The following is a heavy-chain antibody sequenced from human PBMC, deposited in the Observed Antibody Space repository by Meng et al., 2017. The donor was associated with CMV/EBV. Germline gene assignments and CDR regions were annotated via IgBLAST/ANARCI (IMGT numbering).Heavy chain of an antibody. CDR2: IYYSGST. V-gene: IGHV4-61*01. CDR3: AREVIAARRPSYYYYYGMDV. J-gene: IGHJ6*02. D-gene: IGHD6-6*01. CDR1: GGSVSSGSYY. Sequence: SETLSLTCTVSGGSVSSGSYYWSWIRQPPGKGLEWSGYIYYSGSTNYNPSLKSRVTISVDTSQNQFSLKLSSVTAADTAVYYCAREVIAARRPSYYYYYGMDVWGQGTTVTVSS.